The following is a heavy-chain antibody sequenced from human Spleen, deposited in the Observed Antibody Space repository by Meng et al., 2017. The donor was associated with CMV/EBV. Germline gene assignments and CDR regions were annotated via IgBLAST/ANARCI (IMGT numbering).Heavy chain of an antibody. CDR3: AREFPLKRNYCSSTSCYRDLTNDAFDI. Sequence: SVEVSCKASGGTFSSSSLMWVRQAPGQGLEWMGGITPAFETADYAQKFRDRVTISTDDSATTAYMEMSSLAYEDTAVYYCAREFPLKRNYCSSTSCYRDLTNDAFDIWGQGTMVTVSS. CDR2: ITPAFETA. CDR1: GGTFSSSS. V-gene: IGHV1-69*05. D-gene: IGHD2-2*02. J-gene: IGHJ3*02.